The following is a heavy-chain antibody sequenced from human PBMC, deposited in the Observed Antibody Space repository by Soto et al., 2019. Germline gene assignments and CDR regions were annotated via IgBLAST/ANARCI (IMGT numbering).Heavy chain of an antibody. J-gene: IGHJ6*02. CDR2: ISSKAYGGTT. Sequence: PGGSLRLSCTASGFTFGDYALSWVRQAPGQGLERVGFISSKAYGGTTEYASSVKGRFTISRDDSKSIAYLQMNSLKTEDTAVYYCTRDRYYYYGMDVWGQGTTVTVSS. CDR3: TRDRYYYYGMDV. V-gene: IGHV3-49*04. CDR1: GFTFGDYA.